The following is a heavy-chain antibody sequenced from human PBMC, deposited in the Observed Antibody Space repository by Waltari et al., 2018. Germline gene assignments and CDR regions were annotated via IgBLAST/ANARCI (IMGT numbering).Heavy chain of an antibody. CDR2: MYYSGTT. J-gene: IGHJ5*02. CDR1: GGSISRSSYY. V-gene: IGHV4-39*01. D-gene: IGHD5-12*01. CDR3: ARHWKRNGYRFDP. Sequence: QLQLQESGPGLMKPSETLSLTCTVSGGSISRSSYYWGWIRQSPGKGLEWIASMYYSGTTDYNPTLESRVTISGDTSKNQFSLRLSSVTAADTAVYYCARHWKRNGYRFDPWGQGTLVTVSS.